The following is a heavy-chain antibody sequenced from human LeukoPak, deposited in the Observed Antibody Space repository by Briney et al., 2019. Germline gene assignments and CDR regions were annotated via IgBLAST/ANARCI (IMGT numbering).Heavy chain of an antibody. V-gene: IGHV3-23*01. D-gene: IGHD6-13*01. CDR2: ISGSGGST. J-gene: IGHJ4*02. CDR1: GFTFSSYA. CDR3: AKDKFRSSLGPFDY. Sequence: PGGSLRLSCAASGFTFSSYAMSWVRQAPGKGLEWVSAISGSGGSTYYADSVKGRFTISRDNFKNTLYLQMNSLRAEDTAVYYCAKDKFRSSLGPFDYWGQGTLVTVSS.